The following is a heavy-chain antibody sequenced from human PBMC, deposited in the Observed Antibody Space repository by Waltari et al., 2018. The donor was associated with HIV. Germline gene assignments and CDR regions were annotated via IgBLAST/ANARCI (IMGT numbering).Heavy chain of an antibody. CDR2: INHSGST. V-gene: IGHV4-34*01. CDR1: GGSFSGYY. Sequence: LQQWGAGLLKPSETLSLTCAVYGGSFSGYYWSWIRQPPGKGLEWIGEINHSGSTNYNPSLKSRVTISVDTSKNQFSLKLSSVTAADTAVYYCAGRSQLYYYDSSGYYLFDYWGQGTLVTVSS. CDR3: AGRSQLYYYDSSGYYLFDY. J-gene: IGHJ4*02. D-gene: IGHD3-22*01.